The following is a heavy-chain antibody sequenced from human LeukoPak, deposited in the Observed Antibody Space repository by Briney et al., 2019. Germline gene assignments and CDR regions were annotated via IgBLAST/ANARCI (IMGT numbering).Heavy chain of an antibody. V-gene: IGHV1-69*05. Sequence: GASVKVSCKASGGTFSSYAISWVRQAPGQGLEWMGGIIPIFGTANYAQKFQGRVTITTDESTSTAYMELSNLRSEDTAVYYCARDRYGYYYDSSGYSAYYFDYWGQGTLVTVSS. CDR1: GGTFSSYA. D-gene: IGHD3-22*01. CDR2: IIPIFGTA. CDR3: ARDRYGYYYDSSGYSAYYFDY. J-gene: IGHJ4*02.